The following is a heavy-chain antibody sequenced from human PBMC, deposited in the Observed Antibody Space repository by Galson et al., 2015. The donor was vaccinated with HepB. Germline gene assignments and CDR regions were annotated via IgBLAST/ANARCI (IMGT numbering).Heavy chain of an antibody. Sequence: SLRLSCAASGFTFSSHGMHWVRQAPGKGLEWLAVIWSDGSNKYYVDSVRGRFTISRDNSKNTLYLQMNGLRAEDTAVYYCAREGRVGITLFDNWGQGTLVTVS. CDR3: AREGRVGITLFDN. V-gene: IGHV3-33*01. J-gene: IGHJ4*02. CDR1: GFTFSSHG. CDR2: IWSDGSNK. D-gene: IGHD1-26*01.